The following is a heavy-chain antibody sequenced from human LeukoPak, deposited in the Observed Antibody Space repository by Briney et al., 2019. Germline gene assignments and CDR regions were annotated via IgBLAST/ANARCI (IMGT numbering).Heavy chain of an antibody. J-gene: IGHJ4*02. D-gene: IGHD6-19*01. V-gene: IGHV4-59*08. CDR3: ARRADSSGWFDY. Sequence: SETLSLTCTVSGGSMSSYYWSWIRQPPGKGLEWIGYIYYSGSTNYSPSLKSRVTISVDTSRNQFSLKLNSVTAADTAVYYCARRADSSGWFDYWGQGTLVTVSS. CDR1: GGSMSSYY. CDR2: IYYSGST.